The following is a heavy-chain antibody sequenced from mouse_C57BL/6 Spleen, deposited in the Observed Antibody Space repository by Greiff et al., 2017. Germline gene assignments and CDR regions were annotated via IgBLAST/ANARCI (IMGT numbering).Heavy chain of an antibody. Sequence: EVKVVESGGDLVKPGGSLKLSCAASGFTFSSYGMSWVRQTPDKRLEWVATISSGGSYTYYPDSVKGLFTISRDNAKNTLYLQMSSLKSEDTAMYYCARRGTGTCFDYWGQGTTLTVSS. CDR3: ARRGTGTCFDY. CDR2: ISSGGSYT. V-gene: IGHV5-6*02. CDR1: GFTFSSYG. D-gene: IGHD4-1*01. J-gene: IGHJ2*01.